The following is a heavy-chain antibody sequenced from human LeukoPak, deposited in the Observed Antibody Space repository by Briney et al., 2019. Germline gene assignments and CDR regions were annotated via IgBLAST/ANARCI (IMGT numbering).Heavy chain of an antibody. CDR3: ARDRADYFDSNGYYSSFDY. V-gene: IGHV3-74*01. D-gene: IGHD3-22*01. J-gene: IGHJ4*02. CDR2: INPGGSST. CDR1: GFTFSSYW. Sequence: GGSLRLSCAASGFTFSSYWMHWVRQVPGKGLVWVSRINPGGSSTAYADSVKGRFTISRDNAKNSLYLQMNSLRDEDTAVYYCARDRADYFDSNGYYSSFDYWGQGTPVTVSS.